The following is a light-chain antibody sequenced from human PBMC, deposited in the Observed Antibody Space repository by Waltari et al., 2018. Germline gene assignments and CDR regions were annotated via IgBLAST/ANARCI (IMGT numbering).Light chain of an antibody. CDR2: DVN. J-gene: IGLJ2*01. CDR3: ASYTSTNTVL. Sequence: QPASVSGSPGQSITISCAGTNSDIGYYNFVSWYQQHPGKAPKLMIFDVNRWPSGVSHRFSGSKAGNPASLTISGLQAEDEADYFCASYTSTNTVLFGGGTKVTVL. V-gene: IGLV2-14*03. CDR1: NSDIGYYNF.